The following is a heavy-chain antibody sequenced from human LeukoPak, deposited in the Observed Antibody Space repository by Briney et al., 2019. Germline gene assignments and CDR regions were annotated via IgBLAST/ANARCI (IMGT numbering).Heavy chain of an antibody. CDR3: ARRAPGGSGSLYFDY. CDR1: GESFSGYY. V-gene: IGHV4-34*01. J-gene: IGHJ4*02. D-gene: IGHD3-10*01. CDR2: INHSGSN. Sequence: SETLSLTCAVYGESFSGYYGSWISQPPGKGLEWIEEINHSGSNNYNPSLKSRVTISVDASKNQFSLKLSSVTAADTAVYYCARRAPGGSGSLYFDYWGQGTLVTVSS.